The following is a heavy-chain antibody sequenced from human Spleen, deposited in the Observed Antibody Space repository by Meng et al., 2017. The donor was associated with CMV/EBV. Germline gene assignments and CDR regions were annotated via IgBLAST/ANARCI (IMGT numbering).Heavy chain of an antibody. D-gene: IGHD3-3*01. J-gene: IGHJ6*02. CDR3: ARVRFLEWSYAMDV. V-gene: IGHV1-18*01. CDR1: GYTFTSYG. CDR2: ISAYNGNT. Sequence: ASVKVSCKASGYTFTSYGISWVRQAPGQGLEWMGWISAYNGNTNYAQKLQGRVTMTTDTSTSTAYMEVSSLRPEDTAVYYCARVRFLEWSYAMDVWGQGTTVTVSS.